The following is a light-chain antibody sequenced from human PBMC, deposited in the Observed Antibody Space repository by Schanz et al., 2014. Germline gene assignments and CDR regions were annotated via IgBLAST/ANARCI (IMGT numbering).Light chain of an antibody. V-gene: IGKV3-20*01. CDR3: QQYNNWPLT. CDR1: HSVANDY. CDR2: GAS. J-gene: IGKJ1*01. Sequence: EIVLTQSPGTLSLSPGERATLSCRASHSVANDYLAWYQQKPGQAPRLLIYGASARPTAIPGRFSGSGSGTDFTLTITSLQPEDFAVYYCQQYNNWPLTFGQGTKVEIK.